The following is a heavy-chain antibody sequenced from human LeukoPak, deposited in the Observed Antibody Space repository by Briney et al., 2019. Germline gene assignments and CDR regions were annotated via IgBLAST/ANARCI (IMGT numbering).Heavy chain of an antibody. CDR1: GFSFRTYG. V-gene: IGHV3-48*04. J-gene: IGHJ6*04. D-gene: IGHD3-10*02. CDR2: ISSSGSTI. CDR3: AELGITMIGGV. Sequence: GGSLRLSCAASGFSFRTYGMHWVRQAPGKGLEWVSYISSSGSTIYYADSVKGRFTISRDNAKNSLYLQMNSLRAEDTAVYYCAELGITMIGGVWGKGTTVTISS.